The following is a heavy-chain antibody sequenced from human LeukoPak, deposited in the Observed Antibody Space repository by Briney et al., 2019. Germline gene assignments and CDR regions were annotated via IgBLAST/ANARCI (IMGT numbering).Heavy chain of an antibody. CDR2: IYYSGST. V-gene: IGHV4-31*03. Sequence: SQTLSLTCTVSGGAISSGGYYWSWIRQHPGKGLEWIGYIYYSGSTYYNPSLKSRVTISVDTTKNQFSLKLSSVTAADTAVYYCARGVSLGSGGWYEVDYWGQGTLVTVSS. CDR1: GGAISSGGYY. D-gene: IGHD6-19*01. CDR3: ARGVSLGSGGWYEVDY. J-gene: IGHJ4*02.